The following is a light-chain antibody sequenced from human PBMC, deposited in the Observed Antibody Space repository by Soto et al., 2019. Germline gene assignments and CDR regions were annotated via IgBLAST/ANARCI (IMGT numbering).Light chain of an antibody. J-gene: IGKJ1*01. Sequence: LSASVGDRVTITCRASPAIASFLAWYQQKPGTAPKLLIYDAATLQSGVPSRFSGSRSGTEYTLTIGSLQPEDFATYYCQQLNGSPWTLGQGTKVDIK. V-gene: IGKV1-9*01. CDR1: PAIASF. CDR3: QQLNGSPWT. CDR2: DAA.